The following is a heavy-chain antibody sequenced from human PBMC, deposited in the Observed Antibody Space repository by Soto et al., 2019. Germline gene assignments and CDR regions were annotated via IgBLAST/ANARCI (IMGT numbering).Heavy chain of an antibody. V-gene: IGHV1-2*02. CDR3: ARDMVYGDFLPALF. CDR1: GYTFTGYY. CDR2: INPKSGVT. J-gene: IGHJ4*02. Sequence: QGQLVQSGAEVKKPGASVKVSCKASGYTFTGYYIHWVRQAPGHGLEWMGWINPKSGVTNYAQKFQGRVTMITDTSISTAYMELSRLRSDDTAVYYCARDMVYGDFLPALFWGQGTLVTVSS. D-gene: IGHD4-17*01.